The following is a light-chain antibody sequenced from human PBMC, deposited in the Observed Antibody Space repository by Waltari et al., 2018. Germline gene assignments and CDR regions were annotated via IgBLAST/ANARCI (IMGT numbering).Light chain of an antibody. V-gene: IGLV3-25*03. CDR2: KDN. J-gene: IGLJ2*01. CDR3: QSSDSSGSYPFVV. CDR1: ALPTQS. Sequence: SYELTQPPSVSVSPGQTARLTCSGDALPTQSAYWYQQKAGQAPVVVIYKDNERPSGIPERFSGSSSGTTVTLTISGVQAEDEADYYCQSSDSSGSYPFVVFGGGTKLTVL.